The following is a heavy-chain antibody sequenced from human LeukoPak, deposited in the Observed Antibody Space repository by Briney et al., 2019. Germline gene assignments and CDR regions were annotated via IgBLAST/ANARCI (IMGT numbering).Heavy chain of an antibody. CDR1: GGSISSYY. Sequence: PSETLSLTCTVSGGSISSYYWGWIRQPPGKGLEWIGNIYYSGSTYYNPSLESRVTMSLDTSKNQFSLKLSSVTAADTAVYYCARIDYGGHLDYWGQGTLVTVSS. D-gene: IGHD4-23*01. CDR3: ARIDYGGHLDY. CDR2: IYYSGST. J-gene: IGHJ4*02. V-gene: IGHV4-59*04.